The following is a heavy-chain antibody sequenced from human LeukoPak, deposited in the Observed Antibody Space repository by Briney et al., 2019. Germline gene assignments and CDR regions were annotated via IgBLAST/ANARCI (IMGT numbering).Heavy chain of an antibody. CDR3: ARVGYCSSTSCYSSLDY. CDR1: GYTFTGYY. CDR2: INPNSGGT. D-gene: IGHD2-2*01. V-gene: IGHV1-2*02. Sequence: ASVTVSCKASGYTFTGYYMHWVRQAPGQGLEWMGWINPNSGGTNYAQKFQGRVTMTRDTSISTAYMELSRLRSDDTAVYYCARVGYCSSTSCYSSLDYWGQGTLVTVSS. J-gene: IGHJ4*02.